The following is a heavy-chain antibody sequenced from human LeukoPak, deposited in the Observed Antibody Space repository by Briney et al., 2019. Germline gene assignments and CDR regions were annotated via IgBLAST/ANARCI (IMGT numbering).Heavy chain of an antibody. CDR2: ISAYNGNT. D-gene: IGHD5-24*01. CDR3: ARVEMATIFGRRYFDY. Sequence: ASVKVSCKASGYTFTSYGISWVRQAPGQGLEWMGWISAYNGNTNYAQKLQGRVTMTTDTSTSTAYMELSSLRSEDTAVYYCARVEMATIFGRRYFDYWGQGTLVTVSS. CDR1: GYTFTSYG. V-gene: IGHV1-18*01. J-gene: IGHJ4*02.